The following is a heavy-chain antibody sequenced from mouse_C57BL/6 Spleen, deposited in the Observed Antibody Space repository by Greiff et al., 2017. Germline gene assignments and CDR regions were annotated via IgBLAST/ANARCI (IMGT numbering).Heavy chain of an antibody. CDR1: GYTFTSYD. CDR3: ARRGGTNYFDY. J-gene: IGHJ2*01. D-gene: IGHD4-1*01. V-gene: IGHV1-85*01. Sequence: QVQLQQSGPELVKPGASVKLSCKASGYTFTSYDINWVKQRPGQGLEWIGWIYPTDGSTKYNQTFKGKATLTVDTSSSTAYMQLHSLTSEDSAVYVCARRGGTNYFDYWGQGTTLTVSS. CDR2: IYPTDGST.